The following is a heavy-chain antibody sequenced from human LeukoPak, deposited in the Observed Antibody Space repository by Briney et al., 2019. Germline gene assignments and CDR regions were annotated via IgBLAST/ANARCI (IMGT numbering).Heavy chain of an antibody. J-gene: IGHJ3*02. D-gene: IGHD4-17*01. CDR2: ISYDGSNK. CDR3: AVLKLGYGDYSFDI. Sequence: PGGSLRLSCAASGFTFNNYAMHWVRQAPGKGLEWVALISYDGSNKYYADSVRGRFTISRDNSNHTLYLQMNSLRAEDTAVYYCAVLKLGYGDYSFDIWGQGTMVTVSS. CDR1: GFTFNNYA. V-gene: IGHV3-30*14.